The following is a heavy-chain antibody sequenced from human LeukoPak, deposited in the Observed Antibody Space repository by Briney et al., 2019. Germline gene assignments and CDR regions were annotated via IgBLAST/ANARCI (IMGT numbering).Heavy chain of an antibody. V-gene: IGHV3-7*01. CDR2: VKPDGNEK. Sequence: GGSLRLSCGVSGFTFSSYWMTWARQAPGRGLEWVATVKPDGNEKFYVDSVKGRFAISRDNARNSAYLEMNSLRVEDTTVYLCARGDLDYWGQGTLVTVSS. CDR3: ARGDLDY. CDR1: GFTFSSYW. J-gene: IGHJ4*01.